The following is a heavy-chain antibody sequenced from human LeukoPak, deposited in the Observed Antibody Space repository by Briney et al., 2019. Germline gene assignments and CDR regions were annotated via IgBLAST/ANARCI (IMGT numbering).Heavy chain of an antibody. CDR1: GFTFSSYA. J-gene: IGHJ4*02. V-gene: IGHV3-23*01. D-gene: IGHD2-21*01. CDR3: AKSLSGYWYYFDY. Sequence: GGSLRLSCAASGFTFSSYAMGWVRQAPGKGLEWVSVISGSGGTTYYRDSVKGRFTISRDNSKNTLYLQMNSLRAEDTALYYCAKSLSGYWYYFDYWAQGTLVTVSS. CDR2: ISGSGGTT.